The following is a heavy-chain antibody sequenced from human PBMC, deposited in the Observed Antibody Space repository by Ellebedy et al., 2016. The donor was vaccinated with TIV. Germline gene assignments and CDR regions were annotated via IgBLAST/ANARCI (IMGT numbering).Heavy chain of an antibody. CDR1: GYSFTSYW. CDR3: ARVEMATNTVDY. D-gene: IGHD5-24*01. V-gene: IGHV5-51*01. CDR2: IYPGDSDT. J-gene: IGHJ4*02. Sequence: GESLKISXKGSGYSFTSYWIGWVRQMPGKGLEWMGIIYPGDSDTRYSPSFQGQVSISADKSINTAYLQWSSLKASDTAMFYCARVEMATNTVDYWGQGTLVTVSS.